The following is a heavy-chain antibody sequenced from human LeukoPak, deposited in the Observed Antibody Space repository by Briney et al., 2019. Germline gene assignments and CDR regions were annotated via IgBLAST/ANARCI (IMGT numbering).Heavy chain of an antibody. CDR1: GGSISSSSYY. Sequence: PSETLSLTCTVSGGSISSSSYYWGWIRQPPGKGLEWIGSIYYSGSTYYNPSLKSRVTISVDTSKNQFPLKLSSVTAADTAVYYCARPAGDSSYYFDYWGQGTLVTVSS. V-gene: IGHV4-39*01. J-gene: IGHJ4*02. D-gene: IGHD4-17*01. CDR2: IYYSGST. CDR3: ARPAGDSSYYFDY.